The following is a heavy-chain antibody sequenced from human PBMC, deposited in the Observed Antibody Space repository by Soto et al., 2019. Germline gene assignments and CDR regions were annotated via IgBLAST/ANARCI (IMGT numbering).Heavy chain of an antibody. Sequence: QLTLNESDPALVKPTQTLTLTCTYSGFSLNTRDLGVGWIRQPPGKALEWLGVVYRDDDKTYSPSHKGRRTITKAHSKTLVVIRMSKLDTVDTATYYCGHCRAGVASLWGQGPLVTVSA. CDR2: VYRDDDK. CDR1: GFSLNTRDLG. J-gene: IGHJ4*02. V-gene: IGHV2-5*02. D-gene: IGHD3-3*01. CDR3: GHCRAGVASL.